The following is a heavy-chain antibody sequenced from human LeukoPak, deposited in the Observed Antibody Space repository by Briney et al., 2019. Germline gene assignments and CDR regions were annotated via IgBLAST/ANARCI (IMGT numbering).Heavy chain of an antibody. CDR2: ISAYSGHT. Sequence: ASAKVSCKASGYTVTTYGINWVRQAPGQGLEWMGWISAYSGHTKYAQRLQGRVTMTTDTSTNTAYMQLTSLRSDDTAVYYCARDVSTVTTRGDYYYYMDVWGKGTTVTVSS. J-gene: IGHJ6*03. V-gene: IGHV1-18*01. D-gene: IGHD4-17*01. CDR3: ARDVSTVTTRGDYYYYMDV. CDR1: GYTVTTYG.